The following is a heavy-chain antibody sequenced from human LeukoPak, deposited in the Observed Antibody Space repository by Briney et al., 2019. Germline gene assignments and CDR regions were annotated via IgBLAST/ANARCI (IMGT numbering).Heavy chain of an antibody. CDR2: INHSGGT. CDR3: ARGGTDGVSYYYAMDV. V-gene: IGHV4-34*01. Sequence: PSETLSLTCVLFDESLSGHYWSWIRQPPGKGLELIGDINHSGGTNYNPSLKSRVTISVDTSKNQFSLRLTSVTAADTAVYYCARGGTDGVSYYYAMDVWGQGTTVIVSS. J-gene: IGHJ6*02. CDR1: DESLSGHY. D-gene: IGHD3/OR15-3a*01.